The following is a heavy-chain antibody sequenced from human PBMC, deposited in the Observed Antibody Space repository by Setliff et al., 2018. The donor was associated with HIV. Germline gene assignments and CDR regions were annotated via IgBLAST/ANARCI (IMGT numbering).Heavy chain of an antibody. V-gene: IGHV4-34*01. D-gene: IGHD2-2*01. CDR1: GGSFSGYF. CDR2: INNSGST. CDR3: ARLMPNWDYFDY. Sequence: SETLSLTCAVYGGSFSGYFWSWIRQPPGKGLEWIGEINNSGSTNYNPSLKSRVTISVDTSKNHFSLNVSSLTAADTALYFCARLMPNWDYFDYWGQGTQVTVSS. J-gene: IGHJ4*02.